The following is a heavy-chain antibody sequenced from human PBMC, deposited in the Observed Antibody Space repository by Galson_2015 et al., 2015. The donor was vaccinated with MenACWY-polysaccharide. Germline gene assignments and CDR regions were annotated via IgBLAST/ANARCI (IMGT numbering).Heavy chain of an antibody. CDR1: GLTFNSYW. D-gene: IGHD5-18*01. J-gene: IGHJ4*02. Sequence: SLRLSCAASGLTFNSYWMHWVRQAPGKGLVWVSHINNDGSSTNYADSVKGRFTISRDNARNSLYLQMNSLRGEDTAVYYCARDPDTAQKIDYWGQGTLVTVSS. V-gene: IGHV3-74*01. CDR2: INNDGSST. CDR3: ARDPDTAQKIDY.